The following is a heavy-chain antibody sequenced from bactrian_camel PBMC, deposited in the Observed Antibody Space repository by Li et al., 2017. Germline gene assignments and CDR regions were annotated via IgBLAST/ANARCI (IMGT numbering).Heavy chain of an antibody. CDR1: GYTLPMN. J-gene: IGHJ6*01. V-gene: IGHV3S32*01. CDR3: AASWDVTALEALGRIARPEFGY. D-gene: IGHD5*01. Sequence: DVQLVESGGGSVQAGGSLRLSCVASGYTLPMNMGWFRQVPGREREGVATISGGGSITYADSVKGRFTISRDNAKNTLYLQMNSLKPEDTDMYFCAASWDVTALEALGRIARPEFGYWGEGTQVTVS. CDR2: ISGGGSIT.